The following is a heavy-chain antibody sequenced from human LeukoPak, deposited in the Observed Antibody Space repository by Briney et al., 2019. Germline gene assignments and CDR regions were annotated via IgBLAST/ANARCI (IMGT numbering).Heavy chain of an antibody. V-gene: IGHV4-4*07. CDR2: IHSSGVT. CDR3: ARRGSGASLEYYFDL. D-gene: IGHD1-14*01. CDR1: GGSIGGYY. Sequence: SETLSLTCTVSGGSIGGYYWNWIRQPAGKGLEWIGRIHSSGVTNYSPSLKSRVTMSVDTSKNQFSLKVTSVTAADTAVYYCARRGSGASLEYYFDLWGRGTLVTVSS. J-gene: IGHJ2*01.